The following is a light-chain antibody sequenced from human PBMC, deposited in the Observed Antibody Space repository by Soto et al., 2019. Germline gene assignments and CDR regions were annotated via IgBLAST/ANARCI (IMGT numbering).Light chain of an antibody. Sequence: EIVMSQSPATLSVCPGDGATLSCRASQSVDSNLAWYQQKPGQTPRLLIYGASTRPTGIPARFSGSGSGTDFTLTISRLEPEDFAVYYCQQYGSSTRTFGQGTRLEIK. J-gene: IGKJ5*01. CDR3: QQYGSSTRT. CDR1: QSVDSN. CDR2: GAS. V-gene: IGKV3D-15*01.